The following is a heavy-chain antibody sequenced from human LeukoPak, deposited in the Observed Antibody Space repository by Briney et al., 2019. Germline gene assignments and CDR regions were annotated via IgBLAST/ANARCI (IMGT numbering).Heavy chain of an antibody. D-gene: IGHD7-27*01. CDR2: IIPIFGTA. J-gene: IGHJ6*02. CDR1: GGTFSSYA. V-gene: IGHV1-69*13. Sequence: ASVKVSCKASGGTFSSYAISWVRQVPGQGLEWMGGIIPIFGTANYAQKFQGRVTITADESTSTAYVELSSLRSEDTAVYYCARSTGDIYGMDVWGQGTTVTVSS. CDR3: ARSTGDIYGMDV.